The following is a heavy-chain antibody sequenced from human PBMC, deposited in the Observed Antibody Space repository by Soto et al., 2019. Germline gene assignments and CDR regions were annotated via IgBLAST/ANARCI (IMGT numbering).Heavy chain of an antibody. D-gene: IGHD1-1*01. CDR3: AGERTETTGLYHYKYGMDV. Sequence: EVQLVESGGGLVKPGGSLRLSCVASGFTFNTCNMNWVRQAPGKGLEWVSSISCSGSHTFHSDSVEGRFSITSDNAKNTLYLQMNSLRAEDTAVYYCAGERTETTGLYHYKYGMDVWGQGTTVTVSS. CDR2: ISCSGSHT. J-gene: IGHJ6*02. V-gene: IGHV3-21*01. CDR1: GFTFNTCN.